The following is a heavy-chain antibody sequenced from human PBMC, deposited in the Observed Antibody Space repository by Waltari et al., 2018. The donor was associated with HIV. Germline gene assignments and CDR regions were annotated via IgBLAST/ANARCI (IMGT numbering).Heavy chain of an antibody. CDR3: ARGRLQHDY. D-gene: IGHD1-1*01. J-gene: IGHJ4*02. CDR2: IDWDDDK. V-gene: IGHV2-70*15. Sequence: QVTLRESGPALVKPTQTLTLTCTFSGFSLSTSGMSVCWIRQPPGKALEWLARIDWDDDKYYTTSLKTRLSISRDTSKNQVVLTMTSMDPVDTATYYCARGRLQHDYWGQGTLVTVSS. CDR1: GFSLSTSGMS.